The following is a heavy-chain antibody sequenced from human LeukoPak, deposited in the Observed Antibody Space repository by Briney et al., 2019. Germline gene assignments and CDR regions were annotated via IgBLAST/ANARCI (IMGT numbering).Heavy chain of an antibody. V-gene: IGHV1-2*02. J-gene: IGHJ5*02. Sequence: ASVKVSCKASGGTFSSYAISWVRQAPGQGLEWMGWINPNSGGTNYAQKFQGRVTMTRDTSISTAYMELSRLRSDDTAVYYCARVTITGTTQFDPWGQGTLVTVSS. CDR1: GGTFSSYA. CDR3: ARVTITGTTQFDP. CDR2: INPNSGGT. D-gene: IGHD1-7*01.